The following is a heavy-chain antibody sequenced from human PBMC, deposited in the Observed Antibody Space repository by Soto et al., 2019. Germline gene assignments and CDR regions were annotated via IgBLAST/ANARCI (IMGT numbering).Heavy chain of an antibody. CDR1: GFTFSNYL. CDR2: INPDGTTT. CDR3: ARELWGSGDQ. V-gene: IGHV3-74*01. D-gene: IGHD2-21*01. Sequence: GGSLRLSCAASGFTFSNYLMQWVRQGPGKGLVWVSNINPDGTTTSYTDSVKGRFTVSRDNARNTLYLQMNNLKVDDTAVYYCARELWGSGDQWGQGTLVTVSS. J-gene: IGHJ4*02.